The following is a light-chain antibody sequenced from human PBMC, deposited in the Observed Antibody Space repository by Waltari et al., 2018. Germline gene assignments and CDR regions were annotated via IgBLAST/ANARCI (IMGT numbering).Light chain of an antibody. CDR2: DVS. J-gene: IGLJ2*01. CDR1: SSDVGGYNY. CDR3: SSYISSDTLEL. Sequence: QSDLTQPASVSGSPGQSITISCTGTSSDVGGYNYDSWYQQHPGKAPKLIIFDVSNRPSGVSSRFSGSKSGNTASLTISGLQAQDEADYYCSSYISSDTLELFGGGTSLTVL. V-gene: IGLV2-14*03.